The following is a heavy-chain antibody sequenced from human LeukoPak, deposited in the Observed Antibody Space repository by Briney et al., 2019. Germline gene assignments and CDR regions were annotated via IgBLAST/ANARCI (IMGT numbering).Heavy chain of an antibody. CDR3: ARVQGLWPQRYYFDY. CDR2: ITPIFGTA. V-gene: IGHV1-69*13. CDR1: GGTFSSYA. J-gene: IGHJ4*02. D-gene: IGHD5-24*01. Sequence: ASVKVSCKASGGTFSSYAISWVRQAPGQGLEWMGGITPIFGTANYAQKFQGRVTITADESTSTAYMELSSLRSEDTAVYYCARVQGLWPQRYYFDYWGQGTLVTVSS.